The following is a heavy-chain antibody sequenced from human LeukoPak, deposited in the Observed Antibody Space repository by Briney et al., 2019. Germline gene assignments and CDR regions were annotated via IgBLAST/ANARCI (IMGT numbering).Heavy chain of an antibody. CDR2: MYYSGST. Sequence: SETLSLTCTVSGGSISTGSYYWGWIRQPPGKGLEWIGSMYYSGSTYYNPSLKSRVTMSLDTSKNQFSLKLNSVTAADTAVYYCARDAWAVAGIDYWGQGTLVTVAS. CDR3: ARDAWAVAGIDY. D-gene: IGHD6-19*01. V-gene: IGHV4-39*07. CDR1: GGSISTGSYY. J-gene: IGHJ4*02.